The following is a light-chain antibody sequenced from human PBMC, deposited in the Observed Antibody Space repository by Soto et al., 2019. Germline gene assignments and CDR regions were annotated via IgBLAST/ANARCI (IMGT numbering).Light chain of an antibody. J-gene: IGKJ1*01. V-gene: IGKV1-39*01. Sequence: DIQMTQSPSSLSASVGDRVTITCRASQSISTFLNWYQQKPGKAPKLLIYAASTLQSGVPSGFSGSGSGTDFALTISSLRPEDFATYFCQQSYTTPQSWTFGQGTKVEIK. CDR3: QQSYTTPQSWT. CDR2: AAS. CDR1: QSISTF.